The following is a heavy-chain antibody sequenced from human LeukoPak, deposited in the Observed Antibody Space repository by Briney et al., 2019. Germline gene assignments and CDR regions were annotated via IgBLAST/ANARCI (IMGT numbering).Heavy chain of an antibody. Sequence: GESLKISFKGSGSRFTSYWIGWVRRMPGKGLEGMGIIYPGDSDTRYSPSFQGQVTISADKSISTAYLQWSSLKASDTAMYYCARSSGKLRSEAFDIWGQGTMVTGSS. D-gene: IGHD4-23*01. CDR1: GSRFTSYW. CDR3: ARSSGKLRSEAFDI. CDR2: IYPGDSDT. V-gene: IGHV5-51*01. J-gene: IGHJ3*02.